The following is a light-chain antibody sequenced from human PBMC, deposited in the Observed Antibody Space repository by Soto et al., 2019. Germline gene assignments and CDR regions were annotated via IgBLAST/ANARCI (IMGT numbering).Light chain of an antibody. CDR2: KAS. Sequence: DIQMTQSPPTLSASVGDRVTISCRASQSISSRLAWYQQKPGKAPRLLIYKASALESGVPSRFSGSILSGTEFTLTISSLQPDDYATYYCQPYNLYSTFGPGTTVDIK. J-gene: IGKJ3*01. CDR1: QSISSR. V-gene: IGKV1-5*03. CDR3: QPYNLYST.